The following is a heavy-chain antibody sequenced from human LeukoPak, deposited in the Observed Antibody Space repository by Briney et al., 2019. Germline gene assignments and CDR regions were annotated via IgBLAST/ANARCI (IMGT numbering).Heavy chain of an antibody. Sequence: SETLSLTCNVSGGSISSYYWSWIRQPAGEGLEWIGRVYTSGSTNYNPSLKSRVTMSVDTSKNQFSLKLSSVTAADTAVYYCARDPTTYYYGSYYFDYWGQGTLVTVSS. CDR2: VYTSGST. CDR1: GGSISSYY. CDR3: ARDPTTYYYGSYYFDY. V-gene: IGHV4-4*07. D-gene: IGHD3-10*01. J-gene: IGHJ4*02.